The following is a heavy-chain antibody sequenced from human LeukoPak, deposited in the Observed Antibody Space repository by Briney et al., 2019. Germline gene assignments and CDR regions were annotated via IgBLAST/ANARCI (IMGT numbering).Heavy chain of an antibody. CDR1: GYIFTSYD. CDR2: ISAYNGNT. D-gene: IGHD2-15*01. CDR3: ARAPYIVVVVAATDY. Sequence: ASVKVSCKASGYIFTSYDINWVRQATGQGLEWMGWISAYNGNTNYAQKLQGRVTMTTDTSTSTAYMELRSLRSDDTAVYYCARAPYIVVVVAATDYWGQGTLVTVSS. J-gene: IGHJ4*02. V-gene: IGHV1-18*01.